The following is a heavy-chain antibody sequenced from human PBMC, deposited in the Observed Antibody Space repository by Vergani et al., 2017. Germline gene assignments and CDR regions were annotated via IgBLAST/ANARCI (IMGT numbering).Heavy chain of an antibody. Sequence: QLQLQESGPGLVKPSETLSLTCTVSGGSISSSSYYWGWIRQPPGKGLEWIGSFYYSGSTYYNPSLKSRVTISVDTAKNQFSLKLSSVTAADTAVYYCARALGVVVVIPGYWGQGTLVTVSS. CDR1: GGSISSSSYY. D-gene: IGHD3-22*01. CDR3: ARALGVVVVIPGY. V-gene: IGHV4-39*01. CDR2: FYYSGST. J-gene: IGHJ4*02.